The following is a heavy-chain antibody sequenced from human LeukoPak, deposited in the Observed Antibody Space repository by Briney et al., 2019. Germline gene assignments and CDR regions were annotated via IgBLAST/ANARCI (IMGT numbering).Heavy chain of an antibody. D-gene: IGHD1-26*01. J-gene: IGHJ4*02. CDR3: ATLGLLRGAGFNLATHFDF. CDR1: GVSISNNYYY. V-gene: IGHV4-39*01. CDR2: VHYTGST. Sequence: PSETLSLTCTVSGVSISNNYYYWAWIRQPPGKGLEKIGYVHYTGSTFYNSSLKSRITISADTSQNQFSLSLTSVTAADTAVYYCATLGLLRGAGFNLATHFDFWGQGTLVTVSS.